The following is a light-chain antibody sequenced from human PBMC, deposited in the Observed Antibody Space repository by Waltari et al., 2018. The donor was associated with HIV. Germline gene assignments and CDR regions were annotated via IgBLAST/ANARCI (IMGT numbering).Light chain of an antibody. J-gene: IGKJ3*01. V-gene: IGKV1-39*01. CDR2: DAS. Sequence: DIQMTQSPPSPSASVGDRVPTTCRASQGVANKVNWFQQKPGKAPKVLIYDASRLPNGVPSRFSGSGSGTDFTLTINGVQPDDFASYFCQQRSSFPLTFGPGTKVDVK. CDR3: QQRSSFPLT. CDR1: QGVANK.